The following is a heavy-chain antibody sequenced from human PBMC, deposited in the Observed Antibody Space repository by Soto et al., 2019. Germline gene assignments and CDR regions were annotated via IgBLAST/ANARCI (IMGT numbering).Heavy chain of an antibody. CDR2: IIPIFGTA. Sequence: HVQLVQSGAEVKKPGSSVKVSCKASGGTFSSYAISWVRQAPGQGLEWMGGIIPIFGTANYAQKYQGSVTITADESTSTAYMELSSLRSEDTAVYYCARPAAMGGYYYGMDVWGQGTTVTVSS. CDR1: GGTFSSYA. J-gene: IGHJ6*02. D-gene: IGHD2-2*01. V-gene: IGHV1-69*12. CDR3: ARPAAMGGYYYGMDV.